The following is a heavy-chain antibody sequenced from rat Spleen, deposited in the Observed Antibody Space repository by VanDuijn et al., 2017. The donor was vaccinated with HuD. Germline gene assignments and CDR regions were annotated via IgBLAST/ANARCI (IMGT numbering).Heavy chain of an antibody. CDR2: INSAGTT. CDR3: ARSDGTHYYLPFIY. Sequence: EVQLQESGPGLVKPSQSLSLTCSVTGNSTANGYRWNWIRRFPGSKLEWMGYINSAGTTVYNPSLKSRISITRDTTRNQFFLQVNSVTTEDTATYYCARSDGTHYYLPFIYWGQGTQVTVSS. D-gene: IGHD1-12*02. V-gene: IGHV3-3*01. CDR1: GNSTANGYR. J-gene: IGHJ3*01.